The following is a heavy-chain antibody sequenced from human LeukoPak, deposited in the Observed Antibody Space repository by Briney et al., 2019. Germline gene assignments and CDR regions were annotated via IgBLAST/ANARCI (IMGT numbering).Heavy chain of an antibody. D-gene: IGHD6-6*01. CDR1: GFTFSDYY. Sequence: AGGSLRLSCAASGFTFSDYYMSWIRQAPGKGLEWVSYISSSGSTIYYADAVKGRFTVSRDNAKNSLYLQMNSLRAEDTSVYCCARAIPYSSSFWFDPWGQGTLVTVSS. CDR2: ISSSGSTI. CDR3: ARAIPYSSSFWFDP. J-gene: IGHJ5*02. V-gene: IGHV3-11*04.